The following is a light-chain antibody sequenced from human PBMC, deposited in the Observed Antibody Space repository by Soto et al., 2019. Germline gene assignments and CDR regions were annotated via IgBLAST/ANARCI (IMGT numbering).Light chain of an antibody. CDR1: SSDIGGYNY. J-gene: IGLJ2*01. CDR3: SSHGASSTL. V-gene: IGLV2-14*03. Sequence: QSVLTQPASVSGSPGQSITISCTGSSSDIGGYNYVSWYQQHPGKAPKLLIYDVSYRPSGISDRFSGSKSGNTASLTISGLQPEDEADYYCSSHGASSTLFGGGTKVTVL. CDR2: DVS.